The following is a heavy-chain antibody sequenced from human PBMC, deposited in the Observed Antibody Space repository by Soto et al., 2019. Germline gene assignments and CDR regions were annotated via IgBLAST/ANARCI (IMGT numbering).Heavy chain of an antibody. D-gene: IGHD2-15*01. J-gene: IGHJ4*02. Sequence: QVQLVQSGAEVKKPGGSVKVSCKASGYTFTSYGISWVRQAPGQGLEWMGWISAYNGNTNYAQKLQGRVTMTTHKSTSTAYMELRSLRSDDTAVYYCARARRDGSTPPTPVDYWGQGTLVTVSS. CDR2: ISAYNGNT. CDR3: ARARRDGSTPPTPVDY. V-gene: IGHV1-18*04. CDR1: GYTFTSYG.